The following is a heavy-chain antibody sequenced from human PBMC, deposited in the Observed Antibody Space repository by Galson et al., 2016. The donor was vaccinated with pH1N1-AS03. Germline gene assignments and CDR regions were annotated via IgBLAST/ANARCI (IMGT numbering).Heavy chain of an antibody. CDR3: ARDSGYGGTFDN. CDR1: GFIFSGNS. CDR2: INSRSDII. D-gene: IGHD5-12*01. V-gene: IGHV3-48*02. J-gene: IGHJ4*02. Sequence: SLRLSCAASGFIFSGNSMSWVRQAPGKGLEWVSYINSRSDIIHYADSVRGRFTISRDNARNSLYLQMHSLRDDDTAVYYCARDSGYGGTFDNWGQGALVTVSS.